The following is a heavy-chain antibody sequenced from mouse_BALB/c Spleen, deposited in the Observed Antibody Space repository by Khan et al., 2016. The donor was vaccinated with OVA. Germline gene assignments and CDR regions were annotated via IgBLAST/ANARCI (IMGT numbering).Heavy chain of an antibody. CDR3: ATHLTGSFAY. J-gene: IGHJ3*01. Sequence: EVQVVESGGDLVKSGGSLKLSCAASGFTFSPYSMSWVRQTPDKRPEWVATISSDGDYTYYQDSVKGRFNISRDNAKNTLYLQMSTLKSDATAMYYCATHLTGSFAYWGQGTLVTVSA. CDR2: ISSDGDYT. CDR1: GFTFSPYS. V-gene: IGHV5-6*01.